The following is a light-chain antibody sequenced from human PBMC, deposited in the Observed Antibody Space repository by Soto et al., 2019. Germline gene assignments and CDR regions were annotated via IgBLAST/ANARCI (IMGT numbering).Light chain of an antibody. Sequence: QSVLTQPASVSGSPGQSITISCTRSSTDFENYNLVSWYQHCPDKAPKLIIYEGTKRPSEISDRFSGSESDTTASLIISGRHPEDEGDYYCSSYAGSSGRGVFGGGTQLTVL. CDR2: EGT. V-gene: IGLV2-23*01. CDR3: SSYAGSSGRGV. CDR1: STDFENYNL. J-gene: IGLJ3*02.